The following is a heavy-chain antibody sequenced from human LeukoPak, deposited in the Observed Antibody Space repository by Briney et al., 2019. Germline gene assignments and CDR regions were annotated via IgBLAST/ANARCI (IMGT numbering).Heavy chain of an antibody. CDR3: ARPSQQWLYRRHAFDI. V-gene: IGHV1-18*01. CDR2: ISAYNGNT. D-gene: IGHD6-19*01. CDR1: GYTFTSYG. Sequence: ASVKVSCKASGYTFTSYGIIWVRQAPGQGLEWMGWISAYNGNTNYAQMLQGRVTMTTDTSTSTAYMELRSLRSDDTAVYYCARPSQQWLYRRHAFDIWGQGTMVTVSS. J-gene: IGHJ3*02.